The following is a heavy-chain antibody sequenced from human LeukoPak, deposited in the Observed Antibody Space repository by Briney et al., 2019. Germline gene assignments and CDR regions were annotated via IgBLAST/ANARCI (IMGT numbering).Heavy chain of an antibody. J-gene: IGHJ5*02. CDR1: RGSIINGGYS. CDR2: VYHSGST. D-gene: IGHD4/OR15-4a*01. Sequence: SQTLSLTCAVSRGSIINGGYSWRWIRHPPGKCLEWIGYVYHSGSTYYNPSLKSRATLPVNSPKTLFSLKLRSVTAGHPPVFSCARSNQVLPNWFDPWREGTLV. V-gene: IGHV4-30-2*01. CDR3: ARSNQVLPNWFDP.